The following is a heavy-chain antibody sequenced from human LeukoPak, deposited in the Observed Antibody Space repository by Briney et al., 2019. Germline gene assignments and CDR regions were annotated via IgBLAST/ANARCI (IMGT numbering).Heavy chain of an antibody. Sequence: GGSLRLSCAASGFTFSDYYMSWIRQAPGKGLEWVSYISSSGYTIYYADSVKGRFTISRDNAKNPVYLQMNSLRAEDTAVYYCARPDCSGGSCYPPFDYWGQGTLVTVSS. V-gene: IGHV3-11*01. CDR1: GFTFSDYY. CDR2: ISSSGYTI. J-gene: IGHJ4*02. D-gene: IGHD2-15*01. CDR3: ARPDCSGGSCYPPFDY.